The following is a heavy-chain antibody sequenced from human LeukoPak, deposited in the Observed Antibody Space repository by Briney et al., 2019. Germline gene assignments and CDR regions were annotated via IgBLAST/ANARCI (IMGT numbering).Heavy chain of an antibody. Sequence: SVKVSCKASGYTFTGYYMHWVRQAPGQGLEWMGWINPNSGGTNYAQKFQGRVTLTRDTSIGTAYMEVSSLRSDDTAVYYCARDLSRGYSYGLDYWGQGTLVTVSS. CDR1: GYTFTGYY. CDR2: INPNSGGT. D-gene: IGHD5-18*01. V-gene: IGHV1-2*02. CDR3: ARDLSRGYSYGLDY. J-gene: IGHJ4*02.